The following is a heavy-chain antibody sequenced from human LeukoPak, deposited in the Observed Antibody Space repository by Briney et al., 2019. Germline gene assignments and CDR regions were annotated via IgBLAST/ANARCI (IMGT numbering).Heavy chain of an antibody. V-gene: IGHV3-23*01. D-gene: IGHD3-22*01. CDR1: GFTLSSYA. CDR3: AKEDYDSSGYYYGYYFDY. J-gene: IGHJ4*02. CDR2: ISGSGGST. Sequence: GGSLRLSCAASGFTLSSYAMSWVRQAPGKGLEWVSAISGSGGSTYYADSVKGRFTISRDNSKNTLYLQMNSLRAEDTAVYYCAKEDYDSSGYYYGYYFDYWGQGTLVTVSS.